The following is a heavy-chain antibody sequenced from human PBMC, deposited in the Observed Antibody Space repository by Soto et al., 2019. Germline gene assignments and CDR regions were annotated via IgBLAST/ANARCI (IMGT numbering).Heavy chain of an antibody. D-gene: IGHD3-3*01. V-gene: IGHV4-59*01. Sequence: SETLSLTCTVSGGSISSYYWSWIRQPPGKGLEWIGYIYYSGSTNYNPSLRSRVTISVDTSKNQFSLKLTSVTAADTAVYYCATNSLDHDFWSGYGLENPYYYSYMDAWGKGTTVTVSS. J-gene: IGHJ6*03. CDR2: IYYSGST. CDR3: ATNSLDHDFWSGYGLENPYYYSYMDA. CDR1: GGSISSYY.